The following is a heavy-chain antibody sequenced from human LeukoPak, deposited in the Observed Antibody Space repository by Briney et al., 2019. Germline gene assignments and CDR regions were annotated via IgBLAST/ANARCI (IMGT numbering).Heavy chain of an antibody. Sequence: GTSVKVSCKASGFTFSNSAIQWVRQARGQRLEWIGWIGVAGGNTNYAQTLQGRITITRDMSTSTAYMELTSLRSDDTAVYYCAAEIYSGNTDCCTFDFWGPGTPVTVSS. D-gene: IGHD4-23*01. V-gene: IGHV1-58*02. CDR2: IGVAGGNT. CDR3: AAEIYSGNTDCCTFDF. CDR1: GFTFSNSA. J-gene: IGHJ3*01.